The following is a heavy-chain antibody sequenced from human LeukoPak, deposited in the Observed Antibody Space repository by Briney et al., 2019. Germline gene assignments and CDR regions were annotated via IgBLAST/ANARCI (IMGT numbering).Heavy chain of an antibody. Sequence: GGSLRLSCAASGLTFSNYAMNWVRQASGKGLEWVSGITDNGRKTYYADSVKGRFSISRDNSKNTLYLQMSDLRAEDTAVYYCAKITMATTPNYWGQGTLVTVSS. J-gene: IGHJ4*02. CDR1: GLTFSNYA. D-gene: IGHD3-10*01. V-gene: IGHV3-23*01. CDR3: AKITMATTPNY. CDR2: ITDNGRKT.